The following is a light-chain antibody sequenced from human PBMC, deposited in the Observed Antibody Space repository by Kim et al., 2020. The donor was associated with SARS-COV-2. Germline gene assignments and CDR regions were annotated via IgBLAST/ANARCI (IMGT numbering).Light chain of an antibody. J-gene: IGKJ1*01. CDR3: QQTLSTPLT. Sequence: ASLGDRVTITCRASQSISTYLNWYQQKPGKAPKLLIYTASNLQSEVPSRFSGSGSGTDFTLTISSLQTEDFACYYCQQTLSTPLTFGQGTKVDIK. CDR1: QSISTY. CDR2: TAS. V-gene: IGKV1-39*01.